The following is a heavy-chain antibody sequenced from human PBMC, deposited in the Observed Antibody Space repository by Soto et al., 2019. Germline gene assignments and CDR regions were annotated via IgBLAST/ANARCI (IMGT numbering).Heavy chain of an antibody. Sequence: GGSLRLSCAASGFTFRSYWMHWVRQAPGKGLVWVSRINSDGSSTSYADSVKGRFTISRDNAKNTLYLQMNSLRAEDTAVYYCARESMPAAANNWFDPWGQGTLVTVSS. V-gene: IGHV3-74*01. CDR1: GFTFRSYW. D-gene: IGHD6-13*01. J-gene: IGHJ5*02. CDR3: ARESMPAAANNWFDP. CDR2: INSDGSST.